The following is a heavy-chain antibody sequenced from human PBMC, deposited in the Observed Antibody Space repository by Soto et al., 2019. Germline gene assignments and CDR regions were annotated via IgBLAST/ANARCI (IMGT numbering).Heavy chain of an antibody. CDR1: GYTFTSYG. CDR2: ISAYNGNT. CDR3: ARDGWNDGIGAFDI. D-gene: IGHD1-1*01. V-gene: IGHV1-18*01. Sequence: ASGKVSCQASGYTFTSYGINWVRQAPGQGLEWMGWISAYNGNTNYAQKLQGRVTMTTDTSTSTAYMELRSLRSDDTAVYYCARDGWNDGIGAFDIWGQGTMVTVSS. J-gene: IGHJ3*02.